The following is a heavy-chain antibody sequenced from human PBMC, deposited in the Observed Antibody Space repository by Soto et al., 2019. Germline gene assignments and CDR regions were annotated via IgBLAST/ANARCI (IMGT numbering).Heavy chain of an antibody. D-gene: IGHD2-2*01. J-gene: IGHJ6*02. CDR3: ARASYCSSTTCLEDV. CDR2: IPGNSDST. V-gene: IGHV3-23*01. Sequence: EVQLLESGGGLVQPGGSLRLSCAASGFSFSSYAMSWVRQAPGKGLEWVSSIPGNSDSTYYGDSVTGRFTISRDNSKNTLYLQMNSLRAEDTAVYYCARASYCSSTTCLEDVWGQGTTVSVSS. CDR1: GFSFSSYA.